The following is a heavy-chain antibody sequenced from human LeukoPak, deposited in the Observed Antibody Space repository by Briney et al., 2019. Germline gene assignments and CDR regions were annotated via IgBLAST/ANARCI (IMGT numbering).Heavy chain of an antibody. V-gene: IGHV3-21*01. CDR2: ISSSSSYI. Sequence: GGSLRLSCAASGFTFSSYSMNWVRQAPGKGLEWVSSISSSSSYIYYADSVKGRFTISRENAKNSLYLQMNSLRAEDTAVHHCARDRRGGGSCSDRGCRELYYFDYWGQGTLVTVSS. CDR1: GFTFSSYS. J-gene: IGHJ4*02. D-gene: IGHD2-15*01. CDR3: ARDRRGGGSCSDRGCRELYYFDY.